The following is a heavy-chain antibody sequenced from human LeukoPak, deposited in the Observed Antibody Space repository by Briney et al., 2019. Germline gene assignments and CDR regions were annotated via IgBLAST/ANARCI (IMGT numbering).Heavy chain of an antibody. J-gene: IGHJ4*02. CDR3: ARDPARALYYFDY. CDR2: IGKAGDT. Sequence: GGSLRLSCAASGFTFSSYDMHWVRQATGKGLEWVSGIGKAGDTYYSGSVKGRFTISRDNSKNTLYLQMNGLRAEDTAVYYCARDPARALYYFDYWGQGTLVTVSS. CDR1: GFTFSSYD. V-gene: IGHV3-13*04.